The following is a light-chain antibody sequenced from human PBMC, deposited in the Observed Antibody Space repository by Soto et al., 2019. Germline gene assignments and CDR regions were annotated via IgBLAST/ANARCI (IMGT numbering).Light chain of an antibody. J-gene: IGLJ3*02. Sequence: QSALTQPASVSASPGQSITISCAGTSSDVGGYNYVSWYQQYPGKAPKLMIYEGSNRPSGVANRFSGSKSGTTASLTISRLAAEDAADYYCNSDTSSSTWVFGGGTKVTVL. CDR2: EGS. CDR1: SSDVGGYNY. CDR3: NSDTSSSTWV. V-gene: IGLV2-14*01.